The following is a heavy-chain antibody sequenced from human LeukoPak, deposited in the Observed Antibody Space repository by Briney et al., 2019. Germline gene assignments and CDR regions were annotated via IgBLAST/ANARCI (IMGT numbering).Heavy chain of an antibody. CDR1: GYTFTSYG. CDR2: ISAYNGNT. D-gene: IGHD3-22*01. J-gene: IGHJ4*02. Sequence: ASVKVSCKASGYTFTSYGISWVRRAPGQGLEWMGWISAYNGNTNYAQKLQGRVTMTTDTPTSTAYMELRSLRSDDTAVYYCARDGGYYDSSGYPHFDYWGQGTLVTVSS. CDR3: ARDGGYYDSSGYPHFDY. V-gene: IGHV1-18*01.